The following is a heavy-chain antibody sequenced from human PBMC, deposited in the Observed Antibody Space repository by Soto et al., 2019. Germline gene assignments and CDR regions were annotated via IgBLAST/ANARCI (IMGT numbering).Heavy chain of an antibody. V-gene: IGHV1-46*01. CDR3: AIDKRDDSSGYYYIYYFAY. Sequence: GASVKVSCKASGYTFTSYYMHWVRQAPGQGLEWMGIINPSGGSTSYAQKFQGRVTMTRDTSTSTVYMELSSLRSEDTAAYYCAIDKRDDSSGYYYIYYFAYWGQGTLDTVSS. J-gene: IGHJ4*02. D-gene: IGHD3-22*01. CDR2: INPSGGST. CDR1: GYTFTSYY.